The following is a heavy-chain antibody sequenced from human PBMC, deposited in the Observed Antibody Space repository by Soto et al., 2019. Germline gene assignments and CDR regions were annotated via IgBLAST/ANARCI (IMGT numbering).Heavy chain of an antibody. Sequence: SVKVSCKASGCTFSSYTISWVRQAPGQGLEWMGRIIPILGIANYAQKFQGRVTITADKSTSTAYMELSSLRSEDTVVYYCASDWYYDNFPRPNLLDPWGQRTLVTVSS. V-gene: IGHV1-69*02. CDR3: ASDWYYDNFPRPNLLDP. J-gene: IGHJ5*02. D-gene: IGHD3-9*01. CDR1: GCTFSSYT. CDR2: IIPILGIA.